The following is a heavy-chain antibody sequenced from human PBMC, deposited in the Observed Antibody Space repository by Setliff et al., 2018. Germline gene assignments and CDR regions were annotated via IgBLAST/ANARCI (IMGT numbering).Heavy chain of an antibody. CDR1: GYTFTSYY. J-gene: IGHJ4*02. V-gene: IGHV1-46*01. CDR3: AKSGIIAAAGYYFDY. CDR2: INPSGCST. Sequence: ASVKVSCKASGYTFTSYYMHWVRQAPGQGLEWMGIINPSGCSTSYAQKFQGRVAMTRDTSTSTVYMELSSLRSEDTAVYYCAKSGIIAAAGYYFDYWGQGTLVTVSS. D-gene: IGHD6-13*01.